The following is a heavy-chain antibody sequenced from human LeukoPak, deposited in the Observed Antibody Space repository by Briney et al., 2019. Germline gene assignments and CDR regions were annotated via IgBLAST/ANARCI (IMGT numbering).Heavy chain of an antibody. CDR3: AKVETSGGANCYALDY. CDR2: IRGSGGGT. D-gene: IGHD2-2*01. J-gene: IGHJ4*02. V-gene: IGHV3-23*01. Sequence: GGSLRLSCPASGFIFSNYALMWLRQSPGKGLEWVSAIRGSGGGTFYADSVKGRFTISRDDPQNTLYLQMNSLSAEDTAVYYCAKVETSGGANCYALDYWGQGTLVTVSS. CDR1: GFIFSNYA.